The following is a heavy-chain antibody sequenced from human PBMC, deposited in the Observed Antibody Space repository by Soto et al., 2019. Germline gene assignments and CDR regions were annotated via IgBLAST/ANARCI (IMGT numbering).Heavy chain of an antibody. CDR2: FDPEDGET. Sequence: ASVKVSCKVSGYTLTELSMHWVRQAPGKGLEWMGGFDPEDGETTYAQKPQGRVTMTEDTSTDTAYMELSSLRSEDTAVYYCATPMRTIFGVVRYGMDVWGQGTTVTVSS. D-gene: IGHD3-3*01. J-gene: IGHJ6*02. CDR1: GYTLTELS. V-gene: IGHV1-24*01. CDR3: ATPMRTIFGVVRYGMDV.